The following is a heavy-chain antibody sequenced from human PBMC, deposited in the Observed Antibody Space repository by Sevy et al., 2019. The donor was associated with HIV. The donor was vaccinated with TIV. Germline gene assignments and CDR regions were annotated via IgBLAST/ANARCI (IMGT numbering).Heavy chain of an antibody. V-gene: IGHV3-30*02. Sequence: GGSLRLSCTASGFTLSIYGMHWVRQAPGKGLEWVACIRYDGSAKYYAYSVKGRFTISRDNSKNTLYLQMNSLRAEDTAVYYCAKDLTGRYSSSSGDFDYWGQGTLVTVSS. CDR3: AKDLTGRYSSSSGDFDY. J-gene: IGHJ4*02. D-gene: IGHD6-6*01. CDR2: IRYDGSAK. CDR1: GFTLSIYG.